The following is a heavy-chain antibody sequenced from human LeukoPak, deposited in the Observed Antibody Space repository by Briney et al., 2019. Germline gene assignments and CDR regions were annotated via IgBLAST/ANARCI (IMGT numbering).Heavy chain of an antibody. D-gene: IGHD4-23*01. V-gene: IGHV4-59*08. J-gene: IGHJ4*02. CDR2: IYYSGST. Sequence: SETLSLTCTVSGGSISSYYWSWIRQPPGKGLEWIGYIYYSGSTNYNPSLKSRVIISVDTSKNQFSLKLSSVTAADTAVYYCARQDVVTGDYFDYWGQGTLVTVSS. CDR3: ARQDVVTGDYFDY. CDR1: GGSISSYY.